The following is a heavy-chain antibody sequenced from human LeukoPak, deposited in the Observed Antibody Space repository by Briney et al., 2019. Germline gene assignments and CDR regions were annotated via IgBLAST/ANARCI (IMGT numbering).Heavy chain of an antibody. CDR3: AGHGGSYTFDY. CDR2: INYSGST. J-gene: IGHJ4*02. Sequence: SETLSLTCTVSGGSTSSSSHYWSWIRQPPGKGLEWIASINYSGSTYYNPSLKSRVTISVDTSKNQFSLKLSSVTAADTAVYYCAGHGGSYTFDYWGQGTLVTVSS. CDR1: GGSTSSSSHY. D-gene: IGHD1-26*01. V-gene: IGHV4-39*01.